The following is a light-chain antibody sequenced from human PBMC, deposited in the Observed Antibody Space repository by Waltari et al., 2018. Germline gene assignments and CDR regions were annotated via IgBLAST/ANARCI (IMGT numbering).Light chain of an antibody. V-gene: IGKV3-20*01. CDR1: QSVRKY. J-gene: IGKJ1*01. Sequence: EIVLTQSPGTLSLSPGERATLSCRASQSVRKYLAWYQQKPGQAPRLLISETSIRANGIPYRFSGSGFGTDFSLTISSLDPEDFAVYFCQKYDRLPATFGQGTRVEIK. CDR3: QKYDRLPAT. CDR2: ETS.